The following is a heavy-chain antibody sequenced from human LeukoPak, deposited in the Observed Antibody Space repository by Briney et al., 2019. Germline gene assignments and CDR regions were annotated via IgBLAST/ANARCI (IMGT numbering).Heavy chain of an antibody. Sequence: SETLSLTCTVSGGSISGSSYYWGWIRQPPGKGLEWIGSIYYSGSTYYNPSLKSRVTLSVDTSKTQFSLRLSSVTATDTAVYYCARSNGTWRYFFDSWGQGTLVTVSS. CDR2: IYYSGST. CDR3: ARSNGTWRYFFDS. J-gene: IGHJ4*02. V-gene: IGHV4-39*01. D-gene: IGHD1-14*01. CDR1: GGSISGSSYY.